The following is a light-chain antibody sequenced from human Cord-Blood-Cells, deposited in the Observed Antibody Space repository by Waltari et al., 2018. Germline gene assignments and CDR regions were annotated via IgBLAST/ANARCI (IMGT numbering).Light chain of an antibody. CDR3: SSYTSSSTLV. V-gene: IGLV2-14*03. CDR2: DVS. J-gene: IGLJ3*02. Sequence: QSALTQPASVSGSPGKSITIPCPGTSSDVGGYNYVSWYQQHPGKAPKLRIYDVSNRPSGVSNRFSGSKSGNTASLTISGLQAEDEADYYCSSYTSSSTLVFGGGTKLTVL. CDR1: SSDVGGYNY.